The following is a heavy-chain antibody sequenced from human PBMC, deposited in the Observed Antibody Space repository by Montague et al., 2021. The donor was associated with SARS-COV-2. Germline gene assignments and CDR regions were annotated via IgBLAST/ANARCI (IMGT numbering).Heavy chain of an antibody. CDR1: GFSLSTSGMC. CDR2: IDWDDDK. D-gene: IGHD3-16*01. CDR3: ATTIYDYVWGTRVEFDY. J-gene: IGHJ4*02. V-gene: IGHV2-70*01. Sequence: PALVKPTQTLTLTCTLSGFSLSTSGMCVSWIRQPPGKALEWLALIDWDDDKYYSTSLKTRLTISKDTSKNQVVLTMTNMDPVDTATYYCATTIYDYVWGTRVEFDYWGQGTVVTVSS.